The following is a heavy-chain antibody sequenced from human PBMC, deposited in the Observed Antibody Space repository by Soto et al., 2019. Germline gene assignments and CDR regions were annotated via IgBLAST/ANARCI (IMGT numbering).Heavy chain of an antibody. V-gene: IGHV3-30*18. J-gene: IGHJ4*02. CDR3: AKVMGVRGVTSGADY. CDR1: GFTFSSFG. CDR2: ISYDGSNK. Sequence: QVQLVDSGGDVVQPGRSLRLSCAASGFTFSSFGMHWVRQAPAKGLEWVAVISYDGSNKYYADSVKGRFTISRDNSKNTLYLQMNSLRAEDTAVYYCAKVMGVRGVTSGADYWGQGTLVTVSS. D-gene: IGHD3-10*01.